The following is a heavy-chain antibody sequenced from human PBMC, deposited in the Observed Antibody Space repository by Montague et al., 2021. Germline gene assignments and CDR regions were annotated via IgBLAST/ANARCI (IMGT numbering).Heavy chain of an antibody. V-gene: IGHV4-34*01. CDR3: ARGSRSHYDFWTGYSPYFDA. D-gene: IGHD3-3*01. J-gene: IGHJ4*02. CDR2: IYHSGRT. CDR1: GGSFSANY. Sequence: SETLSLTCAVYGGSFSANYWSWIRQPPGKGLEWIGEIYHSGRTNYDPSFKSRVSMSVDTSKNQFSLKLSSVTAADTAMYFCARGSRSHYDFWTGYSPYFDAWGQGTLVTVSS.